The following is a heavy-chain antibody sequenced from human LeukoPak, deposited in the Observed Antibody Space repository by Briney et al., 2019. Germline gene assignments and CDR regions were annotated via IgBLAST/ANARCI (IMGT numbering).Heavy chain of an antibody. V-gene: IGHV3-21*01. CDR3: AKDRPDCSSTSCYRTFDY. J-gene: IGHJ4*02. Sequence: GGSLRLSCAASGFTFSSYSMNWVRQAPGKGLEWVSPISSSSSYIYYADSVKGRFTISRDNAKNSLYLQMNSLRAEDTAVYYCAKDRPDCSSTSCYRTFDYWGQGTLVTVSS. CDR2: ISSSSSYI. D-gene: IGHD2-2*02. CDR1: GFTFSSYS.